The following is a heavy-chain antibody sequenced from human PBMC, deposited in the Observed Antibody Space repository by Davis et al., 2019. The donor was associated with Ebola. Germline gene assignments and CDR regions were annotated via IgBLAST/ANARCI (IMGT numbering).Heavy chain of an antibody. Sequence: PGGSLRLSCAASGFTFSGSAMHWVRQASGKGLEWVGRIRSKANSYATAYAASAKGRFTISRDDSKNTAYLQMNSLKTEDTAVYYCTTVTPYGMDVWGQGTTVTVSS. D-gene: IGHD4-11*01. J-gene: IGHJ6*02. CDR1: GFTFSGSA. CDR3: TTVTPYGMDV. V-gene: IGHV3-73*01. CDR2: IRSKANSYAT.